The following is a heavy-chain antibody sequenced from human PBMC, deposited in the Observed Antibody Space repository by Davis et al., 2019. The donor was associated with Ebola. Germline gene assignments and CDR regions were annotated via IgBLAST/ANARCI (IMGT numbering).Heavy chain of an antibody. J-gene: IGHJ6*04. D-gene: IGHD6-19*01. CDR3: AKGGSGWPSDYSYGMGV. Sequence: GGSLRLSCAASGFTFSSYGIHWVRQAPGKGLEWVAFIRYDGSKKYYADSVKGRFTISRDNSKKTLYLQMNSLTVEDTAVYYCAKGGSGWPSDYSYGMGVWGKGTTVTVSS. V-gene: IGHV3-30*02. CDR2: IRYDGSKK. CDR1: GFTFSSYG.